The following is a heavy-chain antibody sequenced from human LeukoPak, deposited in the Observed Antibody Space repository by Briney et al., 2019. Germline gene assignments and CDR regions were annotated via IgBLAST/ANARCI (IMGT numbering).Heavy chain of an antibody. CDR2: ISAYNGNT. J-gene: IGHJ3*02. CDR3: ARAPRIQLWPGAFDI. D-gene: IGHD5-18*01. V-gene: IGHV1-18*01. CDR1: GYTFTNYG. Sequence: GASVKVSCKASGYTFTNYGISWVRQAPGQGLEWMGWISAYNGNTNYAQKLQGRVTMTTDTSTSTAYMELRSLRSDNTAVYYCARAPRIQLWPGAFDIWGQGTMVTVSS.